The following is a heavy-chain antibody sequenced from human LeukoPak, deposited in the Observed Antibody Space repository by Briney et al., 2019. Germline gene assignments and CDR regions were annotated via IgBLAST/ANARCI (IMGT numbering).Heavy chain of an antibody. Sequence: TGGSLRLSCAASGFTFNNYWMTWFRQAPGKGLEWVANIKQDGTEIFYVDSVKGRFTISRDNAKNSLYLQMNSLRAEDTAVYYCARDRGYYYDSRTPDYWGQGTLVTVSS. CDR1: GFTFNNYW. J-gene: IGHJ4*02. CDR2: IKQDGTEI. V-gene: IGHV3-7*03. D-gene: IGHD3-22*01. CDR3: ARDRGYYYDSRTPDY.